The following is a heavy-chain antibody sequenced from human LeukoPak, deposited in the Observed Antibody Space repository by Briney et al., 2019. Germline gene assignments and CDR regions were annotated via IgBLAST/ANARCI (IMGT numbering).Heavy chain of an antibody. D-gene: IGHD3-3*01. CDR1: GFRFGSFW. J-gene: IGHJ5*02. CDR2: INQDGSEK. CDR3: GRIGSFDLMWLNP. Sequence: GGSLRLSCVASGFRFGSFWMSWVRQAPGKGLEWVANINQDGSEKYYVDSVKGRFTISRDNAKNSLHLQMNSLRREDTAVYYCGRIGSFDLMWLNPWGQGTLVTVSS. V-gene: IGHV3-7*01.